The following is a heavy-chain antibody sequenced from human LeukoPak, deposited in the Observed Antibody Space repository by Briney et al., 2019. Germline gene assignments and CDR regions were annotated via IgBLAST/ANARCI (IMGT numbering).Heavy chain of an antibody. V-gene: IGHV1-2*02. J-gene: IGHJ4*02. CDR2: INPKSGGT. D-gene: IGHD3-3*02. CDR3: ATLDSFDY. CDR1: GYIFTSYN. Sequence: ASVKVSCKASGYIFTSYNMYWVRQAPGQGLEWMGWINPKSGGTNYAQKFQGRVTMTRDTSINTASMELSRLTSDDTAVYYCATLDSFDYWGQGTLVTVSS.